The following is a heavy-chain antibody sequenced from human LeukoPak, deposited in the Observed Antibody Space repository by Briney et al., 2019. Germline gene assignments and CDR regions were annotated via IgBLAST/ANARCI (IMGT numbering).Heavy chain of an antibody. CDR2: INPNSGGT. Sequence: PGASVKVSCKASGYSFTDKYMHWVRQAPGQGLEWMGWINPNSGGTNYAQRFQGRVTMTRDTSISTAYMELSRLRSDDTAVYYCARDRTPYYYDSSGYFDYWGQGTLVTVSS. CDR3: ARDRTPYYYDSSGYFDY. CDR1: GYSFTDKY. D-gene: IGHD3-22*01. V-gene: IGHV1-2*02. J-gene: IGHJ4*02.